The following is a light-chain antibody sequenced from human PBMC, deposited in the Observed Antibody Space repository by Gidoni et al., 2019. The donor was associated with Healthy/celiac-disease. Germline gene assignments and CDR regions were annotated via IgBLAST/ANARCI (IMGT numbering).Light chain of an antibody. Sequence: EIVLTQTPGTLSLSPGERATLSCRASQSVSSSYLAWYQQKPGQAPRLLCSGASSWATGIPDRFSGSGSGTDFTLTISRLEPEDFAVYYCQQYGNSLTFXGXTKVEIK. CDR2: GAS. J-gene: IGKJ4*01. CDR1: QSVSSSY. CDR3: QQYGNSLT. V-gene: IGKV3-20*01.